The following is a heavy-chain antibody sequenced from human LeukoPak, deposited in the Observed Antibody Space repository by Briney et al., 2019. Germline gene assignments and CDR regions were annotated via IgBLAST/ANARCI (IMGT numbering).Heavy chain of an antibody. CDR3: ARGRLGYCSSTSCYLDAFDI. CDR1: GYTFTSYG. Sequence: ASVKVSCKASGYTFTSYGISWVRQAPGQGLEWMGWISAYNGNTNYAQKLQGRVTMTTDTSTSTAYMELSSLRSEDTAVYYCARGRLGYCSSTSCYLDAFDIWGQGTMVTVSS. CDR2: ISAYNGNT. D-gene: IGHD2-2*01. J-gene: IGHJ3*02. V-gene: IGHV1-18*01.